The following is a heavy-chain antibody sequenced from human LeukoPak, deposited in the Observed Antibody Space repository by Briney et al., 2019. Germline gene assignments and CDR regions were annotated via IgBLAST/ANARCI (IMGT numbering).Heavy chain of an antibody. CDR2: INAGNGNT. D-gene: IGHD6-19*01. V-gene: IGHV1-3*01. J-gene: IGHJ4*02. CDR1: GYTFTSYA. CDR3: ARAYQTYSSGWYVFNY. Sequence: GASVKVSCKASGYTFTSYAMHWVRQAPGQRLEWMGWINAGNGNTKYSQKFQGRVTITRDISASTAYMELSSLRSEDTAVYYCARAYQTYSSGWYVFNYWGQGTLVTVSS.